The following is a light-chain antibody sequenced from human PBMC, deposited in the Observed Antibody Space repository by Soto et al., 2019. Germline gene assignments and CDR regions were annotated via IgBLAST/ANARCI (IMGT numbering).Light chain of an antibody. CDR1: QSVSSSY. Sequence: EIVLTQYPGTLSLSPGERATLSCRASQSVSSSYLAWYQQKPGQATRLLIYGAYSRATGITDRFSGSGSGTDFTLTISRLEPEDFAVYYCQQYGSSPLTVGEGTQVEIK. V-gene: IGKV3-20*01. CDR3: QQYGSSPLT. CDR2: GAY. J-gene: IGKJ4*01.